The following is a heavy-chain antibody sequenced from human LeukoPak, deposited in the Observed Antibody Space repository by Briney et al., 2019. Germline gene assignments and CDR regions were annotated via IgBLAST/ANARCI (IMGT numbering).Heavy chain of an antibody. CDR2: IYYSGST. Sequence: SETLSLTCTVSGGSISSSSYYWGWIRQPPGKGLEWIGSIYYSGSTYYNPSLKSRGTISVDTSKNQFSLKLSSVTAADTAVYYCARHHYDSSDNWFDPWGQGTLVTVSS. V-gene: IGHV4-39*01. J-gene: IGHJ5*02. CDR3: ARHHYDSSDNWFDP. CDR1: GGSISSSSYY. D-gene: IGHD3-22*01.